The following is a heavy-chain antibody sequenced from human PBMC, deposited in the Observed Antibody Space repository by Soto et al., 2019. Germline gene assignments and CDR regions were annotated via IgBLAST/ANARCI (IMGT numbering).Heavy chain of an antibody. D-gene: IGHD3-10*01. V-gene: IGHV3-53*01. J-gene: IGHJ5*02. CDR3: AVGSGSYYNWFDP. Sequence: GGSLRLSCAASGFTVSSNYMSWVRQAPGKGLEWVSVIYSGGSTYYADSVKGRFTISRDNSKNTLYLQMNSLRAEDTAVYYCAVGSGSYYNWFDPWGQGTLVTVSS. CDR2: IYSGGST. CDR1: GFTVSSNY.